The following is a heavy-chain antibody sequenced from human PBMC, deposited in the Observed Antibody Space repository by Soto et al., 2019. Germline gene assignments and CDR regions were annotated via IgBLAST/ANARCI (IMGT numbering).Heavy chain of an antibody. CDR1: GGTFSSYT. V-gene: IGHV1-69*04. CDR2: IIPILGIA. Sequence: AASVKVSCKASGGTFSSYTISWVRQAPGQGLEWMGRIIPILGIANYAQKFQGRVTITADKSTSTAYMELSSLRSDDTAVYYCARDYYDSSGYYQHNNFDYWGQGTLVTVSS. CDR3: ARDYYDSSGYYQHNNFDY. J-gene: IGHJ4*02. D-gene: IGHD3-22*01.